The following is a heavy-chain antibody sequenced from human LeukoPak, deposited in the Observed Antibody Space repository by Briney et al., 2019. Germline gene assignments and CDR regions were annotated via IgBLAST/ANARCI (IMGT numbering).Heavy chain of an antibody. CDR2: ISSSDNTI. J-gene: IGHJ4*02. Sequence: GGSLRLSCAASGFTFSSYEMNWVRQAPGKGLEWVSYISSSDNTIYYADSVKGRFTISRDSAKNSLYLQMNSLRGEDTAVYYCARGYSYWIHWGQGTLVTVSS. CDR1: GFTFSSYE. V-gene: IGHV3-48*03. CDR3: ARGYSYWIH. D-gene: IGHD5-18*01.